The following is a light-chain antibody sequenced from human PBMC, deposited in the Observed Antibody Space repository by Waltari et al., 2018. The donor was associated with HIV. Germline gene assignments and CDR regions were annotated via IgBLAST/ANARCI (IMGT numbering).Light chain of an antibody. CDR2: GAS. CDR3: HQYGGSPRT. CDR1: QSVSSNF. Sequence: EIVLTQSPGSLSLSPGERATLSCRASQSVSSNFLAWYQLKPGQAPRLLIYGASYRATGIPDRFSGSGSGTDFTLTISRLEPEDFAVYFCHQYGGSPRTFGQGTKLEI. J-gene: IGKJ2*01. V-gene: IGKV3-20*01.